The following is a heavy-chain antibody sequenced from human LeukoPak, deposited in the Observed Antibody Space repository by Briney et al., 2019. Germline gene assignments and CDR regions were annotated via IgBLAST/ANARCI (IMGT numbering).Heavy chain of an antibody. J-gene: IGHJ6*03. D-gene: IGHD5-18*01. CDR3: AKDGTAYYYMDV. V-gene: IGHV3-30*02. CDR1: GFTFSNAW. Sequence: GGSLRLSCAASGFTFSNAWMGWVRQAPGKGLEWVAFIRYDGSNKYYADSVKGRFTISRDNSKNTLYLQMNSLRAEDTAVYYCAKDGTAYYYMDVWGKGTTVTVSS. CDR2: IRYDGSNK.